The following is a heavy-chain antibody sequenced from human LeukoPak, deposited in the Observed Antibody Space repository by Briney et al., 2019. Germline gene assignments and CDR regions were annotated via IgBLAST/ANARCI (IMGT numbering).Heavy chain of an antibody. J-gene: IGHJ4*02. CDR1: GFTFSSYW. D-gene: IGHD5-12*01. CDR3: AREDIVAPMTFDY. Sequence: GGSLRLSCAASGFTFSSYWMHWVRQAPGKGLVWVSRINSDGSSTSYADSVKGRFTISRDNAKNTLYLQMNSLRAEDTAVFYCAREDIVAPMTFDYWGQGILVTVSS. V-gene: IGHV3-74*01. CDR2: INSDGSST.